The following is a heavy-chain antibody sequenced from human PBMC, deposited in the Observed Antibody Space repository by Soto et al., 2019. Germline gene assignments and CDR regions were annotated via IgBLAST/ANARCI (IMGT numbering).Heavy chain of an antibody. CDR1: GYTXNSYG. CDR3: AREGMVRGVRKTTPFDY. J-gene: IGHJ4*02. CDR2: ISAYNGNT. Sequence: GXSXKVSCKASGYTXNSYGSRLVRQAPGQGLEWIGWISAYNGNTHYAQKLQGRVTMTTDTSTSTAYIELRSLRSDDTAVYYCAREGMVRGVRKTTPFDYWGQGTLGTVS. D-gene: IGHD3-10*01. V-gene: IGHV1-18*01.